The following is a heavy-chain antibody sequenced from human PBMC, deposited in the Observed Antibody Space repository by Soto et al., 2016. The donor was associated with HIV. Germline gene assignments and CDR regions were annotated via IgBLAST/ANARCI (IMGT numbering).Heavy chain of an antibody. Sequence: QVQLQESGPGLVKPSGTLSLTCDVSGVSISDNYWWSWVRQPPGKGLEWIGEMYRSGTTNYNPSLKSRVIISGDRSRNQFSLSLSSVTAADTALYYCARGDRESDVFDFWGQGTMVTVSS. V-gene: IGHV4-4*02. J-gene: IGHJ3*01. CDR3: ARGDRESDVFDF. D-gene: IGHD3-22*01. CDR1: GVSISDNYW. CDR2: MYRSGTT.